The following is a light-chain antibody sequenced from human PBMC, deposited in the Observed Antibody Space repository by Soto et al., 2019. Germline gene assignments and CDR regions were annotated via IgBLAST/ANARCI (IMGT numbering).Light chain of an antibody. CDR2: AAS. CDR1: QDIDIS. V-gene: IGKV1-5*01. Sequence: DIQMTQSPSTLSVSVGDRVTITCRASQDIDISLAWFQQRPGKAPEFLIYAASGLVTGVPPTFSGSGSGTEFTLTISSVQPDDFATYFCQHYDTFSWTFGQGTKVDIK. CDR3: QHYDTFSWT. J-gene: IGKJ1*01.